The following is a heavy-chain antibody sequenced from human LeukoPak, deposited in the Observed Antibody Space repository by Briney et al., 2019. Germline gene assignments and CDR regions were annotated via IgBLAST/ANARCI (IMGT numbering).Heavy chain of an antibody. CDR2: IYYSGST. D-gene: IGHD5-12*01. CDR1: GGSFSGYY. V-gene: IGHV4-59*08. J-gene: IGHJ4*02. CDR3: ARQGGGYDSGLDY. Sequence: SETLSLTCAVYGGSFSGYYWSWIRQPPGKGLEWIGYIYYSGSTNYNPSLKSRVTISVDTSKNQFSLKLSSVTAADTAVYYCARQGGGYDSGLDYWGQGTLVTVSS.